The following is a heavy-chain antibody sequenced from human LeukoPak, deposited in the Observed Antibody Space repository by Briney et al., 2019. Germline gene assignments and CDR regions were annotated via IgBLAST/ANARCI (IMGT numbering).Heavy chain of an antibody. Sequence: GASVKVSCKVSGYTFTSYAMHWVRQAPGQRLEWMGWINAGNGNTKYSQKFQGRVTITRDTSASTAYMELSSLRSEDTAVYYCARDTNVQLERRNYYGMDVWGQGTTVTVSS. CDR1: GYTFTSYA. J-gene: IGHJ6*02. CDR2: INAGNGNT. CDR3: ARDTNVQLERRNYYGMDV. V-gene: IGHV1-3*01. D-gene: IGHD1-1*01.